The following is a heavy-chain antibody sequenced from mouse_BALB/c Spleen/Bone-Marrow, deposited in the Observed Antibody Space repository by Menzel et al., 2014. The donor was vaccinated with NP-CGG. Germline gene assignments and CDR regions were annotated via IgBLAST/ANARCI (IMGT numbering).Heavy chain of an antibody. Sequence: EVKLQESGAELVKPGASVKLSCTASGFNIEDTYMHWVKQRPEQGLEWIGRIDPANGNTKYDPKFQGKATITADTSSNTAYLQLSSLTSEDTAVYYCARWEYYAMDYWGQGTSVTASS. CDR2: IDPANGNT. CDR3: ARWEYYAMDY. CDR1: GFNIEDTY. J-gene: IGHJ4*01. V-gene: IGHV14-3*02. D-gene: IGHD4-1*01.